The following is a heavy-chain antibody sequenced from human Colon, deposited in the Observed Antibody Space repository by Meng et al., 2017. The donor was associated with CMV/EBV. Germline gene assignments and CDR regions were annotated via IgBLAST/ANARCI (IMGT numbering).Heavy chain of an antibody. CDR1: GFTFRTYA. CDR2: ISSSSSYI. Sequence: GESLKISCAASGFTFRTYAMNWVRQAPGKGLEWVSSISSSSSYIYYADSVKGRFTISRDNAKNSLYLQMNSLRAEDTAVYYCARDSQEFTITNWLDPWGQGTLVTVSS. D-gene: IGHD3-10*01. J-gene: IGHJ5*02. V-gene: IGHV3-21*01. CDR3: ARDSQEFTITNWLDP.